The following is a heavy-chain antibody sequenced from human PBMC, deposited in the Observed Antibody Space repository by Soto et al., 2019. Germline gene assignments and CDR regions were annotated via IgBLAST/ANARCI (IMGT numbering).Heavy chain of an antibody. CDR1: GFTFSSYA. D-gene: IGHD3-22*01. V-gene: IGHV3-30-3*01. J-gene: IGHJ4*02. CDR3: ARVYDSSGYYYVPGY. CDR2: ISYDGSNK. Sequence: PGGSLRLSCAASGFTFSSYAMHWVRQAPGKGLEWVAVISYDGSNKYYADSVKGRFTISGDNSKNTLYLQMNSLRAEDTAVYYCARVYDSSGYYYVPGYWGQGTLVTVSS.